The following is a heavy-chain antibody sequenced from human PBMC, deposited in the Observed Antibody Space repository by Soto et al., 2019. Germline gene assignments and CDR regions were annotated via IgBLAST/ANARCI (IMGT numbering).Heavy chain of an antibody. CDR2: IDNAGTDS. D-gene: IGHD3-10*01. CDR1: GFTLSGRS. Sequence: EVQLVESGGGLVQPGGSLRLSCAASGFTLSGRSMHWVRQAPGKGLVWVSGIDNAGTDSTYADSVKGRFTSSRDNAKNWRYLQMNSLTVEDTAVYYCARGWFGPDVWGKGTTVTVSS. J-gene: IGHJ6*04. CDR3: ARGWFGPDV. V-gene: IGHV3-74*01.